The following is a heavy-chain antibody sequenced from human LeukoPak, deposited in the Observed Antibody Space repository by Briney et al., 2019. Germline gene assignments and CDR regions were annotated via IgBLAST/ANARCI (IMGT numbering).Heavy chain of an antibody. CDR1: GFTFSSYA. Sequence: GGSLRLSCAASGFTFSSYAMSWVRQAPGKGLEWVSAISGSGGSTYYADSVKGRFTISRDNSKNTLYLQMNSLRAEDTAVYYCVKLPNWNPGFGAFDIWGQGTMVTVSS. V-gene: IGHV3-23*01. D-gene: IGHD1-1*01. CDR2: ISGSGGST. J-gene: IGHJ3*02. CDR3: VKLPNWNPGFGAFDI.